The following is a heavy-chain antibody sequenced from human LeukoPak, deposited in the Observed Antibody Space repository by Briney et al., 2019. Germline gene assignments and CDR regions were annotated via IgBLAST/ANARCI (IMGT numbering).Heavy chain of an antibody. Sequence: SETLSLTCTVSGGSISSGDYYWSWIRQPPGKGLEWIGYIYYSGSTYYNPSLKSRVTISVDTSKNQFSLKLSSVTAADTAVYYCARGGSPAAGFDYWGQGTLVTVSS. CDR2: IYYSGST. D-gene: IGHD2-2*01. CDR3: ARGGSPAAGFDY. J-gene: IGHJ4*02. V-gene: IGHV4-30-4*01. CDR1: GGSISSGDYY.